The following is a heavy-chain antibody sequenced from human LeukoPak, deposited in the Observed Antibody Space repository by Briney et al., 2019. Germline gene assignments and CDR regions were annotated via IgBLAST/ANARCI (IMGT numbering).Heavy chain of an antibody. V-gene: IGHV3-21*01. J-gene: IGHJ4*02. CDR2: ISSGCRYI. CDR1: GFSCSSYS. Sequence: GGSLRLSCTGSGFSCSSYSMNWVRQTPGKGLEWVSFISSGCRYIYYADSVKGRFTVSRDNAKNSLYLQMNSLRAEDTAVYYCARVSACSSSDSCYSGYWGQGTLVTVSS. CDR3: ARVSACSSSDSCYSGY. D-gene: IGHD2-15*01.